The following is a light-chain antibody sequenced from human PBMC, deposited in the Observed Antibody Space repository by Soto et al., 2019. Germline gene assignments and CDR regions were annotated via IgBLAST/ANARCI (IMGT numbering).Light chain of an antibody. CDR3: QQYNSYPLT. J-gene: IGKJ4*01. CDR2: DDS. Sequence: DIQMTQSPTTLSASVGDRVTITCRASQSISSWLAWYQQTPGKAPKFMIYDDSSLESVVPSRFSGSVSGKEVNLTISSLQPDDLSTYYCQQYNSYPLTFVGGTKLDNK. V-gene: IGKV1-5*01. CDR1: QSISSW.